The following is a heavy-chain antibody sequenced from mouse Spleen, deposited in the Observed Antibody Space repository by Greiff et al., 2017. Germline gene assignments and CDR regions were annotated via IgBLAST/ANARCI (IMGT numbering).Heavy chain of an antibody. Sequence: EVQLQQSGPELVKPGASVKISCKASGYTFTDYYMNWVKQSHGKSLEWIGDINPINGGTSYNQKFKGKATLTVDKSSSTAYMELRSLTSEDSAVYYCARSDYDVYPFAYWGQGTLVTVSA. D-gene: IGHD2-4*01. V-gene: IGHV1-26*01. J-gene: IGHJ3*01. CDR2: INPINGGT. CDR3: ARSDYDVYPFAY. CDR1: GYTFTDYY.